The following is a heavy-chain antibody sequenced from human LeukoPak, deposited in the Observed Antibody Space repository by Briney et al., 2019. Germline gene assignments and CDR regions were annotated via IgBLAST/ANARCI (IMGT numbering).Heavy chain of an antibody. CDR2: IILILGIG. Sequence: SVNVSCKASGGTFSSYAISWVRQAPGQGLEWMGRIILILGIGNYAQKFQGRVTITADKSTSTAYMELSSLRSEDTAVYYCARDGIGLAAAGTDYWGQGTLVTVSS. V-gene: IGHV1-69*04. CDR3: ARDGIGLAAAGTDY. D-gene: IGHD6-13*01. J-gene: IGHJ4*02. CDR1: GGTFSSYA.